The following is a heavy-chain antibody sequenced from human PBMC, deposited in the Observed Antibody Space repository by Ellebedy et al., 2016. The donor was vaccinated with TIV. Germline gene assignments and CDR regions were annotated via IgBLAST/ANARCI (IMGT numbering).Heavy chain of an antibody. Sequence: GGSLRLXXTASGFTFSTPWMSWVRQAPGKGLEWVSHIKEDGSQKYYVDSVKGRFTISRDNAKNSLYLQMDSLRAEDTAVYYCVRFVNLGDWDLGTLVTVSS. CDR2: IKEDGSQK. CDR3: VRFVNLGD. CDR1: GFTFSTPW. J-gene: IGHJ4*02. V-gene: IGHV3-7*01.